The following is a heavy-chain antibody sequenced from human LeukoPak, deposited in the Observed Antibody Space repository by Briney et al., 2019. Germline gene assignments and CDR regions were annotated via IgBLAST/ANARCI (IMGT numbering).Heavy chain of an antibody. CDR1: GYSISSGYY. V-gene: IGHV4-38-2*02. J-gene: IGHJ6*04. CDR2: IYHSGST. Sequence: SETLSLTCTVSGYSISSGYYWGWIRQPPGKGLEWIGSIYHSGSTYYNPSLKSRVTISVDTSKNQFSLKLSSVTAADTAVYYCARSPLAALDVWGKGTTVTVSS. D-gene: IGHD2-15*01. CDR3: ARSPLAALDV.